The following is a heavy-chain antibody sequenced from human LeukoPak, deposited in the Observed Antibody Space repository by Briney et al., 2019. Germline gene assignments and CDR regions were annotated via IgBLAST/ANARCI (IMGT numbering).Heavy chain of an antibody. CDR1: GYTFTSYD. CDR2: MNPNSGNT. J-gene: IGHJ4*02. V-gene: IGHV1-8*01. D-gene: IGHD1-26*01. CDR3: ARVPMYSGSYYFDY. Sequence: ASVKVSCKASGYTFTSYDINWVRQATGQGLEWMGWMNPNSGNTGYAQKFQGRVTMTRDTSISTAYMELSRLRSDDTAVYYCARVPMYSGSYYFDYWGQGTLVTVSS.